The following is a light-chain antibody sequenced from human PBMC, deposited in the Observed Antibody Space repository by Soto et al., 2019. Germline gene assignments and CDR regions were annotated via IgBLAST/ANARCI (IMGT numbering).Light chain of an antibody. CDR2: SNN. J-gene: IGLJ3*02. V-gene: IGLV1-44*01. CDR3: AAWDDSLNGRGV. Sequence: QSVLTQPPSASGTPVRRVSISCSGSSSNIGSNPVNWYQQLPGTASKLLIYSNNQRHSWVPDRFSGARSGTSASLAISVLQYEDEGDYYCAAWDDSLNGRGVFGGGTKVHVL. CDR1: SSNIGSNP.